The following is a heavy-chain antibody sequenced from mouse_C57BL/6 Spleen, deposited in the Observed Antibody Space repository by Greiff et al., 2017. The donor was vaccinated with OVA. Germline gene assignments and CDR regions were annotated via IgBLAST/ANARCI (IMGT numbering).Heavy chain of an antibody. CDR3: ARHEDDGYYYGSEYFDV. CDR1: GYTFTEYT. CDR2: FYPGSGSI. D-gene: IGHD1-1*01. V-gene: IGHV1-62-2*01. J-gene: IGHJ1*03. Sequence: VQLQQSGAELVKPGASVKLSCKASGYTFTEYTIHWVKQRSGQGLEWIGWFYPGSGSIKYNEKFKDKATLTADKSSSTVYMELSRLTSEDSAVYFCARHEDDGYYYGSEYFDVWGTGTTVTVPS.